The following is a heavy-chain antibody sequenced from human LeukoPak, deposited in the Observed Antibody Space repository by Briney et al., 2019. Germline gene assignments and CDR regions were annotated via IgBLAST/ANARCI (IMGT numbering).Heavy chain of an antibody. V-gene: IGHV3-53*01. D-gene: IGHD3-22*01. CDR2: IYSGGRT. CDR3: ARDFARGYFDY. J-gene: IGHJ4*02. CDR1: GFTVSSNY. Sequence: GGSLRLSCAASGFTVSSNYMSGVRKAPGKGLEWVSVIYSGGRTYYADSVKGRFTISGDNSKNPLYLQMNSLRAEDTAVYYCARDFARGYFDYWGQGPLVTVPS.